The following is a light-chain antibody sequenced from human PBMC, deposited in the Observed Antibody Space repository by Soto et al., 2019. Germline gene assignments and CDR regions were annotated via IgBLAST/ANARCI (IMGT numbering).Light chain of an antibody. CDR3: SSYTSSSTLV. V-gene: IGLV2-14*01. CDR2: DVS. CDR1: SSDVGGHNS. J-gene: IGLJ1*01. Sequence: QSVLTQPASVSGSPGQSITISCTGTSSDVGGHNSVAWYQHNPGKAPKLTIYDVSNRPSGVSSRFSGSKSGNTASLSISGLQAEDEADYYCSSYTSSSTLVFGTGT.